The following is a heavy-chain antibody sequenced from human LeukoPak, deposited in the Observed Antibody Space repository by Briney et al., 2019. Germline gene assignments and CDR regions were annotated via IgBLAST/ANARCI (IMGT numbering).Heavy chain of an antibody. D-gene: IGHD2-2*01. Sequence: GASVKVSCKASGYTFTSYGISWVRPAPGQGLEWMGWISAYNGNTNYAQKLQGRVTMTTDTSTSTAYMELRSLRSDDTAVYYCARTRVWDIVVVPAATNWFDPWGQGTLVTVSS. V-gene: IGHV1-18*01. CDR2: ISAYNGNT. CDR1: GYTFTSYG. CDR3: ARTRVWDIVVVPAATNWFDP. J-gene: IGHJ5*02.